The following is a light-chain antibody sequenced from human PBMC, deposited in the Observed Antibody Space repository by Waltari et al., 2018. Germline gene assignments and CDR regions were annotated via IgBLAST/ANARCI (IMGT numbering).Light chain of an antibody. CDR1: SSNIGNNP. CDR3: AAWDDSRSVV. Sequence: QSLLTQSPSASGTPGQRVSISCSGRSSNIGNNPVYWYQHFPGTAPRLLTYDSDRRPSGVPERFSASKSGTSASLAISGLRSEDEADYYCAAWDDSRSVVFGGGTRLTVL. V-gene: IGLV1-47*01. CDR2: DSD. J-gene: IGLJ2*01.